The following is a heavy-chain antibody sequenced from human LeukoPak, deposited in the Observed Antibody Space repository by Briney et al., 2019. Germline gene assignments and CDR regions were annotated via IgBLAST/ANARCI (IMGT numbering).Heavy chain of an antibody. Sequence: GGSLRLSCEASGFTFSTYAMDWLRQTPGKGLEWVSSICDSGDGAFYADSVKGRFTISRDNSKNTLYLQIDTLRAEDTAIYYCAKTLGSGYGEYYFDSWGRGTLVTVSS. V-gene: IGHV3-23*01. D-gene: IGHD3-22*01. CDR1: GFTFSTYA. J-gene: IGHJ4*02. CDR2: ICDSGDGA. CDR3: AKTLGSGYGEYYFDS.